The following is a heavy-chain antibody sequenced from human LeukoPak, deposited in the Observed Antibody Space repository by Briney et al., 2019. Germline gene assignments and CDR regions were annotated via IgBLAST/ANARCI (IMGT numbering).Heavy chain of an antibody. CDR1: GFTFEDHG. J-gene: IGHJ5*02. CDR3: ARSGSSSPNNWFDP. D-gene: IGHD6-6*01. Sequence: PGGSLRLSCAASGFTFEDHGMNWVRQAPGKGLEWVSGITWNGGSTGYADSVKGRFTISRDNAKNSLYLQMSSLRAEDTAVYYCARSGSSSPNNWFDPWGQGTLVTVSS. CDR2: ITWNGGST. V-gene: IGHV3-20*04.